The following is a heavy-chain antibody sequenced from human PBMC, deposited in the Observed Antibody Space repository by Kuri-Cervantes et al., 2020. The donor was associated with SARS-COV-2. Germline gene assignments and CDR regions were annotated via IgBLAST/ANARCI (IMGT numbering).Heavy chain of an antibody. Sequence: ASVKVSCKASGYTFTSYAMNWVRQAPGQGLEWMGWISAYNGYTNYAQKLQGRVNMTADTSTSTAYMDLRSLRSDDTAVYYCARAPYNSGRRGADYWGQGTLVTVSS. CDR2: ISAYNGYT. D-gene: IGHD1-26*01. V-gene: IGHV1-18*01. CDR1: GYTFTSYA. CDR3: ARAPYNSGRRGADY. J-gene: IGHJ4*02.